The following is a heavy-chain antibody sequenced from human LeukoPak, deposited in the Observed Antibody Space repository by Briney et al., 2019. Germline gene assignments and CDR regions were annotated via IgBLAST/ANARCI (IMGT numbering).Heavy chain of an antibody. CDR3: ARGGYYKNGYFDD. CDR1: GGPISSYQ. CDR2: INHSGST. D-gene: IGHD3-22*01. V-gene: IGHV4-34*01. J-gene: IGHJ4*02. Sequence: PSETLSLTCTVSGGPISSYQWSWIRQPPGKGREWSGEINHSGSTNYNPSLKSRVTISVDTSKKQFSLELSSVTGADPAVYYCARGGYYKNGYFDDWGQGTLVTVSS.